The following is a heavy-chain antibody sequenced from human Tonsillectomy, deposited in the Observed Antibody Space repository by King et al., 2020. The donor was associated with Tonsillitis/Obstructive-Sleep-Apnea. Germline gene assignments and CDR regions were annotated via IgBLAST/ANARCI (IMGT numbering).Heavy chain of an antibody. CDR3: ARDRGQRWLQFFYFDY. V-gene: IGHV4-34*01. CDR2: INHSGST. Sequence: VQLQQWGAGLLKPSETLSLTCAVYGGSFSGYYWSWIRQPPGKGLEWIGEINHSGSTNYNPSLKSRVTISVDTSKNQFSLKLSSVTAADTAVYYCARDRGQRWLQFFYFDYWGQGTLVTVSS. J-gene: IGHJ4*02. CDR1: GGSFSGYY. D-gene: IGHD5-24*01.